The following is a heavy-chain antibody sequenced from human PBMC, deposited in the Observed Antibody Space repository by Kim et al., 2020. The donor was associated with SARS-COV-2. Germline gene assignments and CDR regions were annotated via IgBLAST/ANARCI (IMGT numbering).Heavy chain of an antibody. J-gene: IGHJ3*02. CDR1: GGSFSGYY. Sequence: SETLSLTCAVYGGSFSGYYWSWIRQPPGKGLEWIGEINHSGSTNYNPSLKSRVTISVDTSKNQFSLKLSSVTAADTAVYYCARAHVVNDAFDIWGQGTM. CDR2: INHSGST. V-gene: IGHV4-34*01. CDR3: ARAHVVNDAFDI. D-gene: IGHD2-21*01.